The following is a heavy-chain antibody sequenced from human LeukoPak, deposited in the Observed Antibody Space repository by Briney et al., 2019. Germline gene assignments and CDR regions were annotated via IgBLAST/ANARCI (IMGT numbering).Heavy chain of an antibody. CDR3: ARSSMVRGVIIPWFDP. CDR2: INSDGSEG. J-gene: IGHJ5*02. D-gene: IGHD3-10*01. V-gene: IGHV3-7*03. CDR1: GFTFSGFW. Sequence: GGSLRLSCAVSGFTFSGFWMSWSRQAPGKGLEWVASINSDGSEGYYADVVKGRFTISRDNAKNSLYLQINSLRAEDTAVYYCARSSMVRGVIIPWFDPWGQGTLVTVSS.